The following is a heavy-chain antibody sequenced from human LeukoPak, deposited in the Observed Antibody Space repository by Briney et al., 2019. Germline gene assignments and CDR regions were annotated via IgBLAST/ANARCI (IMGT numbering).Heavy chain of an antibody. J-gene: IGHJ4*02. CDR1: GFTFSSYA. CDR3: ARSPRSGYFDY. CDR2: ISYDGSNK. V-gene: IGHV3-30-3*01. Sequence: AQSLRLSCAASGFTFSSYAMHWVRQAPGKGLERVAVISYDGSNKYYADSVKSRFTISRDNSKNTLYPQMNSLRAEDTAVYYCARSPRSGYFDYWGQGTLVTVSS. D-gene: IGHD2-15*01.